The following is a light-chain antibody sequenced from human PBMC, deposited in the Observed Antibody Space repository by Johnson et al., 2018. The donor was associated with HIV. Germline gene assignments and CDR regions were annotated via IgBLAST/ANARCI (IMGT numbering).Light chain of an antibody. J-gene: IGLJ1*01. Sequence: QSVLTQPPSVSAAPGQKVTISCSGSSSNIGNNYVSWYQQLPGTAPKLLIYENNKRPSGIPDRFSGSKSGTSATLGIAGLQTGDEADYYCGTWDNCLSTGAVFGTATKVTVL. CDR2: ENN. CDR3: GTWDNCLSTGAV. CDR1: SSNIGNNY. V-gene: IGLV1-51*02.